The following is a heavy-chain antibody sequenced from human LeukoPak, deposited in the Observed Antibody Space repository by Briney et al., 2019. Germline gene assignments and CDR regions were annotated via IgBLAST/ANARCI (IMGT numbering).Heavy chain of an antibody. Sequence: GGSLRLSCAASGFTFSNAWMSWVRQAPGKGLEWVGRIKSKTDGGTTDYAAPVKGRFTISRDDSKNTLYLQMNSLKTEDTAVYYCTTDPPPYFYSSSWFRPYYYYGMDVWGQGTTVTVSS. D-gene: IGHD6-13*01. V-gene: IGHV3-15*01. CDR2: IKSKTDGGTT. CDR3: TTDPPPYFYSSSWFRPYYYYGMDV. CDR1: GFTFSNAW. J-gene: IGHJ6*02.